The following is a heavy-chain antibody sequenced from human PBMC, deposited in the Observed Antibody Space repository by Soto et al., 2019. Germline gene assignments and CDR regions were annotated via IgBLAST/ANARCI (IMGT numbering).Heavy chain of an antibody. CDR3: ARQSAVIPYYYDSSGYHYYYGMDV. Sequence: GESLKISCKGSGYSFTSYWIGWVRQMPGKGLEWMGIIYPGDSDTRYSPSFQGQVTISADKSISTAYLQWSSLKASDTAMYYCARQSAVIPYYYDSSGYHYYYGMDVWGQGTTVTVSS. D-gene: IGHD3-22*01. V-gene: IGHV5-51*01. CDR2: IYPGDSDT. J-gene: IGHJ6*02. CDR1: GYSFTSYW.